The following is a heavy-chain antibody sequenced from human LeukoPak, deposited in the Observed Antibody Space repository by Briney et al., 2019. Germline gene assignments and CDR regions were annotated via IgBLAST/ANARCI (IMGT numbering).Heavy chain of an antibody. Sequence: PSETLSLTCAVYGGSFSGYYWSWIRQPPGKGLEWIGYIYYSGSTNYNPSLKSRVTISVDTSKNQFSLKLSSVTAADTAVYYCARDLMRFGELSGWFDPWGQGTLVTVSS. CDR1: GGSFSGYY. V-gene: IGHV4-59*01. CDR2: IYYSGST. D-gene: IGHD3-10*01. CDR3: ARDLMRFGELSGWFDP. J-gene: IGHJ5*02.